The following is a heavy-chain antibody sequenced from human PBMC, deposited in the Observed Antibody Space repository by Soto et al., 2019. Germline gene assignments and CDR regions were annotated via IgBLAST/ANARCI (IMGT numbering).Heavy chain of an antibody. CDR2: IYHSGST. CDR1: GGSISSSNW. V-gene: IGHV4-4*02. Sequence: SETLSLTCAVSGGSISSSNWWSWVRQPPGKELEWIGEIYHSGSTNYNPSLKSRVTISVDKSKNQFSLKLSSVTAADTAVYYCARAGVGATGYYFDYWGQGTLVTVS. CDR3: ARAGVGATGYYFDY. J-gene: IGHJ4*02. D-gene: IGHD1-26*01.